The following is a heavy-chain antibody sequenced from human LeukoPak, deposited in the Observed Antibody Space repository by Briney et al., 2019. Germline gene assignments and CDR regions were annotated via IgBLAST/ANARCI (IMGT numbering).Heavy chain of an antibody. CDR3: ARGGGVTYYDSTGYLWYFDY. Sequence: KPSETLSLTCTVSGGSISSHYWSWIRQPPGKGLEWIGYIYYSGSTKFNPSLKSRVTISVDTSKNQFSLKLSSVTAADTAVYYCARGGGVTYYDSTGYLWYFDYWGQGNLVTVSS. CDR2: IYYSGST. J-gene: IGHJ4*02. CDR1: GGSISSHY. V-gene: IGHV4-59*11. D-gene: IGHD3-22*01.